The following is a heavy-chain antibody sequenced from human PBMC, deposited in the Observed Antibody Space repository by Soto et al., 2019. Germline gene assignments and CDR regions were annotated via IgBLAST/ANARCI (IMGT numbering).Heavy chain of an antibody. CDR3: ARLSADKYCSGGSCYFYFDY. CDR2: IKQDGSEK. J-gene: IGHJ4*02. V-gene: IGHV3-7*01. CDR1: GFTFSSYW. Sequence: GGSLRLSCAASGFTFSSYWMSWVRQAPGKGLEWVANIKQDGSEKYYVDSVKGRFTISRDNAKNSLYLQMNSLRAEDTAVYYCARLSADKYCSGGSCYFYFDYWGQGTLVTVSS. D-gene: IGHD2-15*01.